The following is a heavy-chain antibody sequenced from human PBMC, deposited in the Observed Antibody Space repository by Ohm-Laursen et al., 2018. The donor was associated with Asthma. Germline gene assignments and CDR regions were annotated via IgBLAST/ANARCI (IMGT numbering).Heavy chain of an antibody. J-gene: IGHJ4*02. D-gene: IGHD5-24*01. CDR3: AREGDGYNWYYFDY. Sequence: SLRLSCAASGFTFSSYSMNWVRRAPGKGLEWVSSISSSSSYIYYADSVKGRFTISRDNARNSLYLQMNSLRAEDTAVYYCAREGDGYNWYYFDYWGQGTLVTVSS. V-gene: IGHV3-21*01. CDR1: GFTFSSYS. CDR2: ISSSSSYI.